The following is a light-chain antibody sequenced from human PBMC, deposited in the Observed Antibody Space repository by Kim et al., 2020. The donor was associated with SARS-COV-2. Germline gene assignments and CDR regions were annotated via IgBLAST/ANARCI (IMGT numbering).Light chain of an antibody. CDR2: RVT. J-gene: IGLJ3*02. Sequence: ALGQTARITDVDYSVGGNNVNWNHEKPGQAPVLVIYRVTNGPSGSPERFSGSNSENMATLTISGAQVGDEADYYCQVWDSSTASWVFGGGTQLAVL. CDR3: QVWDSSTASWV. CDR1: SVGGNN. V-gene: IGLV3-9*01.